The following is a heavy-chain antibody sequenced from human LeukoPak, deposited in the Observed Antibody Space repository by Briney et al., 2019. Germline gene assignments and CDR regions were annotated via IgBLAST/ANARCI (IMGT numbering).Heavy chain of an antibody. CDR1: GGTFSSYA. D-gene: IGHD3-22*01. CDR3: ATGPDAADAYYYDSSGYHY. J-gene: IGHJ4*02. Sequence: SVKVSCKASGGTFSSYAISWVRQAPGQGLEWMGRIIPILGIANYAQKFQGRVTMTEDTSTDTAYMELSSLRSEDTAVYYCATGPDAADAYYYDSSGYHYWGQGTLVTVSS. V-gene: IGHV1-69*04. CDR2: IIPILGIA.